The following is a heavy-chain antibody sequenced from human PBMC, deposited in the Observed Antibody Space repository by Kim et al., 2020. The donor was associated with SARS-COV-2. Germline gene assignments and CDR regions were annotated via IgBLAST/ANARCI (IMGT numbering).Heavy chain of an antibody. Sequence: GGSLRHSCAASGFTFSNYWMHWVRQTPGKGLVWVSRIINDGSGADYADSVKGRFTISRDNAKSTLYLQMDSLTDDDTAVYYCARFAVVTGGDYWGQGTLV. CDR3: ARFAVVTGGDY. D-gene: IGHD2-21*01. J-gene: IGHJ4*02. CDR1: GFTFSNYW. V-gene: IGHV3-74*01. CDR2: IINDGSGA.